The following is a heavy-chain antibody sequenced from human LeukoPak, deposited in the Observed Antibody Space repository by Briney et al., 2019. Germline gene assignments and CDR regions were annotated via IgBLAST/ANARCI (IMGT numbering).Heavy chain of an antibody. CDR1: GFTFSSYS. J-gene: IGHJ4*02. V-gene: IGHV3-48*02. Sequence: GSLRLSCAASGFTFSSYSMNWVRQAPGKGLEWVSYISSSSSTIYYADSVKGRFTISRDNAKNSLYLQMNSLRDEDTAVYYCARPTMVRGVLNTEYFDYWGQGTLVTVSS. D-gene: IGHD3-10*01. CDR2: ISSSSSTI. CDR3: ARPTMVRGVLNTEYFDY.